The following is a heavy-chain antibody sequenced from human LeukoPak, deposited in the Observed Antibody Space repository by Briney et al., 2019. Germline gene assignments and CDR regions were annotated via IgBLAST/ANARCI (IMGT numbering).Heavy chain of an antibody. CDR3: ARDSLSLEVGAADFDY. Sequence: SVKVSCKASGGTFSSYAISWVRQAPGQGLEWMGGIIPIFGTANYAQKFQGRVTITADESASTAYMELSSLRSEDTAVYYCARDSLSLEVGAADFDYWGQGTLVTVSS. D-gene: IGHD1-26*01. CDR1: GGTFSSYA. V-gene: IGHV1-69*13. CDR2: IIPIFGTA. J-gene: IGHJ4*02.